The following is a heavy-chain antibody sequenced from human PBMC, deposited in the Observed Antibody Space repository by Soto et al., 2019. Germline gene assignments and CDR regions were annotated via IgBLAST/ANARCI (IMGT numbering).Heavy chain of an antibody. CDR3: AKNGQPPYYYYGLDV. D-gene: IGHD2-8*01. J-gene: IGHJ6*02. V-gene: IGHV1-18*01. CDR2: ISGYNGDT. CDR1: GYTFTRYG. Sequence: QGHLVQSGAEVKKPRASVKVSCKASGYTFTRYGISWVRQAPGQGLEWMGWISGYNGDTNYAQNLQGRVTMTIDTSTTTAYMGLRSLTSDDTAVYYCAKNGQPPYYYYGLDVWGQGTTVTVSS.